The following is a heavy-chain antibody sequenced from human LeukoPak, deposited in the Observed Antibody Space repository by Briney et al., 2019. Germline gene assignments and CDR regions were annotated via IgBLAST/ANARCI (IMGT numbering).Heavy chain of an antibody. CDR2: IIPIFGTA. Sequence: GASVKVSCKASGGTFSSYAISWVRQAPGQGLEWMGGIIPIFGTANYAQKFQGRVTITTDESTSTAYMELSSLRSEDTAVYYCARSPYYYDSSGYLYYFDYWGQGTLVTVSS. CDR3: ARSPYYYDSSGYLYYFDY. CDR1: GGTFSSYA. V-gene: IGHV1-69*05. J-gene: IGHJ4*02. D-gene: IGHD3-22*01.